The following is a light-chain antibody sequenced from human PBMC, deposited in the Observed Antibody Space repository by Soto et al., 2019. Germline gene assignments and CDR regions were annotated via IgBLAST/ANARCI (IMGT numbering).Light chain of an antibody. CDR2: LGS. Sequence: DVVMTQSPLSLPVTPGEPASISCRSSPSLLHSNGYTYLDWYLQKPGQSPQLLIYLGSNRASGVADRFSGSGSGTDFTLKISRVEAEDVGVYYCMQDLQTPFTFGPGTKVDIK. CDR3: MQDLQTPFT. CDR1: PSLLHSNGYTY. J-gene: IGKJ3*01. V-gene: IGKV2-28*01.